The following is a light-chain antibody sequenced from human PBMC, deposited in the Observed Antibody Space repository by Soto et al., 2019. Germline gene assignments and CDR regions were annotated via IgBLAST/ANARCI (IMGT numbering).Light chain of an antibody. CDR3: HQYGISPPVT. J-gene: IGKJ5*01. CDR1: QSVSSN. V-gene: IGKV3-20*01. CDR2: GAS. Sequence: ERVMTQSPATLSVSPGERATLSCRASQSVSSNLAWYQQKPGQAPRLLIYGASSRATGIPDRFSGSGSGTDFTLTISRLEPEDFAMYYCHQYGISPPVTFGQGTRLEIK.